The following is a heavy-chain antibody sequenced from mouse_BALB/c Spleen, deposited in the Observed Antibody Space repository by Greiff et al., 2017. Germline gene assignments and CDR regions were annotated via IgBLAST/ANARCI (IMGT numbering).Heavy chain of an antibody. J-gene: IGHJ3*01. CDR2: ISDGGSYT. Sequence: EVKVVESGGGLVKPGGSLKLSCAASGFTFSDYYMYWVRQTPEKRLEWVANISDGGSYTYYKDSVKGPFTISRDNAKNNLYLQMSSLKSEDTAMSSYERGRRITTFAYWGQGTLVTVSA. V-gene: IGHV5-4*02. CDR3: ERGRRITTFAY. CDR1: GFTFSDYY. D-gene: IGHD2-4*01.